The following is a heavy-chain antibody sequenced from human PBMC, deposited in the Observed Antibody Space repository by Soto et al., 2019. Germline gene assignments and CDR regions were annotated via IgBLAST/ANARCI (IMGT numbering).Heavy chain of an antibody. D-gene: IGHD2-2*01. CDR2: ISGSGGST. Sequence: GGSLRLSCAASGFTFSSYSMNWVRQAPGKGLEWVSYISGSGGSTYYADSVKGRFTISRDNSKNTLYLQMNSLRAEDTAVYYCAKNAGYCSSTSCYVDYWGQGTLVTVSS. V-gene: IGHV3-23*01. CDR1: GFTFSSYS. CDR3: AKNAGYCSSTSCYVDY. J-gene: IGHJ4*02.